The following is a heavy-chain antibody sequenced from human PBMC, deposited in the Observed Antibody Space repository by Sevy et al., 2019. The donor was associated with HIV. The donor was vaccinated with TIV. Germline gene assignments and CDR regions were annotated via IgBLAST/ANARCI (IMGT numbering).Heavy chain of an antibody. CDR1: GYSFTNYG. CDR2: ISGYNGYT. CDR3: AKEGKNIRAWFDP. Sequence: ASVKVSCKASGYSFTNYGIGWVRQAPGQGLEWMGWISGYNGYTNYAKNLQGRVTMTTDTSTSTAYMELRSLRSDDTAIYYCAKEGKNIRAWFDPWGQGTLVTVSS. D-gene: IGHD3-3*02. V-gene: IGHV1-18*01. J-gene: IGHJ5*02.